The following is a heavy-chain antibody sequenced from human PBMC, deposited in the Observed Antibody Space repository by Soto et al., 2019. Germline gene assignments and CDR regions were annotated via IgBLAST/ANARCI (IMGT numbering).Heavy chain of an antibody. V-gene: IGHV6-1*01. CDR3: SRGLLRDGFDY. Sequence: SKTLSLTCAISGDSVSSPSGAWNWIRQSPSRGLEWLGRTYYRSKWYTDYAVSVKSRISISPDTSKNQFSLQLYSVIPEVTALYYCSRGLLRDGFDYWGQGTLVIVSS. J-gene: IGHJ4*01. CDR2: TYYRSKWYT. D-gene: IGHD3-10*01. CDR1: GDSVSSPSGA.